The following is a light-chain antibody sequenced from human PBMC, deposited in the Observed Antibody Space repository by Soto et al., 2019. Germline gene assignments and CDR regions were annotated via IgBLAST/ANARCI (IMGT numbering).Light chain of an antibody. Sequence: TQMTQSPLSLSASVGEKIIITCRASRDVGSDVSWYQQKPGQAPKLVIYAASNLYTGVPSRLSGRRSGTEFTLTISSLQPEDFASYYCLQDYGDSWTFGQGTKVDI. CDR3: LQDYGDSWT. V-gene: IGKV1-6*01. CDR1: RDVGSD. J-gene: IGKJ1*01. CDR2: AAS.